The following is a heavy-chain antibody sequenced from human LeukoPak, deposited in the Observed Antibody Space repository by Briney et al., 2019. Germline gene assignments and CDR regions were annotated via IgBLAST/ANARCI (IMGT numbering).Heavy chain of an antibody. Sequence: SETLSLTCAVSGYSISSGHYWGWIRQPPGKGLEWIGSMYHSGSTYYNPSLKSRVTISVDTSKNQFSLKLSSVTAADTAVYYRARGGMIVVVFDYWGQGTLVTVSS. V-gene: IGHV4-38-2*01. CDR3: ARGGMIVVVFDY. CDR1: GYSISSGHY. J-gene: IGHJ4*02. D-gene: IGHD3-22*01. CDR2: MYHSGST.